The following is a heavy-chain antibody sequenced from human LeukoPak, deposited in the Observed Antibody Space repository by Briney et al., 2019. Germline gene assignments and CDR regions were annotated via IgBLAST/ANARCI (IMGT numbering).Heavy chain of an antibody. CDR1: GYTFTGYY. CDR3: ARGGSSSGWLISYYFDY. CDR2: INPNSGGT. D-gene: IGHD6-19*01. Sequence: GASVKVSCKASGYTFTGYYMHWVRQAPGQGLEWMGWINPNSGGTNYAQKFQGRVTMTRDTSISTAYMELSRLRSDDTAVYYCARGGSSSGWLISYYFDYWGQGTLVTVSS. V-gene: IGHV1-2*02. J-gene: IGHJ4*02.